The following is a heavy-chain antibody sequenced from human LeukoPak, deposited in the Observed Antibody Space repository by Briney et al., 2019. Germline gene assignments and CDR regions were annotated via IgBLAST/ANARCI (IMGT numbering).Heavy chain of an antibody. CDR1: GGSSSGYY. V-gene: IGHV4-34*01. Sequence: PSETRSLTCAVYGGSSSGYYWSWIRQPPGKGLEWIGEINHSGSTNYNPSLKSRVTISVDTSKSQFSLKLSSVTAADTAVYYCARHEDDYTSLDYWGQGTLVTVSS. CDR2: INHSGST. J-gene: IGHJ4*02. D-gene: IGHD5-24*01. CDR3: ARHEDDYTSLDY.